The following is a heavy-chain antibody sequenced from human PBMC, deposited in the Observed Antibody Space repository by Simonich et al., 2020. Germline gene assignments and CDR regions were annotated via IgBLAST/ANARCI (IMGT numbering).Heavy chain of an antibody. V-gene: IGHV4-38-2*01. CDR1: GYSISSGYY. Sequence: QVQLQESGPGLVKPSETLSLTCAVSGYSISSGYYWGWIRQPPGKGLEWIGSIYHQGGTYYNPSLKSRVTRSVDTSKNQFSLKLSSVTAADTAVYYCARVGYSNYYYYGMDVWGQGTTVTVSS. CDR2: IYHQGGT. CDR3: ARVGYSNYYYYGMDV. J-gene: IGHJ6*02. D-gene: IGHD6-13*01.